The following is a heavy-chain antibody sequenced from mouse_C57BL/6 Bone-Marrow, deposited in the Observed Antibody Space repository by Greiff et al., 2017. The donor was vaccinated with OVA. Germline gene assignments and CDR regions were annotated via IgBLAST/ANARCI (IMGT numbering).Heavy chain of an antibody. J-gene: IGHJ4*01. CDR2: INPNNGGT. Sequence: EVMLVESGPELVKPGASVKIPCKASGYTFTDYNMDWVTQSPGKSLEWIGDINPNNGGTIYTQKFKGKATLTVDKSSSTAYMELRSLTSEITEVDSCARGSCYAMDYWGQGTSVTVSS. CDR3: ARGSCYAMDY. D-gene: IGHD1-3*01. CDR1: GYTFTDYN. V-gene: IGHV1-18*01.